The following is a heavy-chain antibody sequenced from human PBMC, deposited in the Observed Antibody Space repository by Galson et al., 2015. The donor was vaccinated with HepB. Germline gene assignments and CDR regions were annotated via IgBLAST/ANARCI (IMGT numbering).Heavy chain of an antibody. CDR1: GYSFTSYW. V-gene: IGHV5-51*01. D-gene: IGHD1-26*01. J-gene: IGHJ6*02. CDR3: ASHVTSGSPPYYCYGMDV. Sequence: QSGAEVKKPGESLKISCKGSGYSFTSYWIGWVRQMPGKGLEWMGIIYPGDSDTRYSPSFQGQVTISADKSISTAYLQWSSLKASDTAMYYCASHVTSGSPPYYCYGMDVSRQGTTVTV. CDR2: IYPGDSDT.